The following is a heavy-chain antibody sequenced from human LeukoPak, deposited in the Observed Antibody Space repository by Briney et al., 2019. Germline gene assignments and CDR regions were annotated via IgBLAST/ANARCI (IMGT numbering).Heavy chain of an antibody. J-gene: IGHJ2*01. V-gene: IGHV4-34*01. CDR1: GGSFSGYY. D-gene: IGHD3-10*01. CDR3: ARYRINNYYGSGSYSPAWYFDL. CDR2: INHSGST. Sequence: SETLSLTCAVYGGSFSGYYWSWIRQPPGKGLEWIGEINHSGSTNYNPSLKSRVTISVDTSKNQFSLKLSSVTAADTAVYYCARYRINNYYGSGSYSPAWYFDLWGRGTLVTVSS.